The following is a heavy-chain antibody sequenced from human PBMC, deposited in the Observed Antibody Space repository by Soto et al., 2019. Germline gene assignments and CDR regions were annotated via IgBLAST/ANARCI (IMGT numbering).Heavy chain of an antibody. CDR1: GFTFSSYA. CDR3: AKDPPRSGYSYGGFDY. V-gene: IGHV3-23*01. CDR2: ISGSGGST. J-gene: IGHJ4*02. D-gene: IGHD5-18*01. Sequence: GGSLRLSCAASGFTFSSYAMSWVRQAPGKGLEWVSAISGSGGSTYYADSVKGRFTISRDNSKNTLYLQMNSLRAEDTAVYYCAKDPPRSGYSYGGFDYWGQGTLVTVSS.